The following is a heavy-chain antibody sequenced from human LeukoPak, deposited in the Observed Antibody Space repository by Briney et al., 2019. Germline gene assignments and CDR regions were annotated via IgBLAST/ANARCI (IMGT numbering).Heavy chain of an antibody. CDR1: GFTFSSYA. Sequence: PGGSLRLSCAASGFTFSSYAMSWVRQAPGKGLEWVSAISGSGGSTYYADSVKGRFTISRDNSKNTLYLKMNSLRAEDTAVYYCAKSGEYSYGYSDYWGQGTLVTVSS. CDR2: ISGSGGST. J-gene: IGHJ4*02. V-gene: IGHV3-23*01. D-gene: IGHD5-18*01. CDR3: AKSGEYSYGYSDY.